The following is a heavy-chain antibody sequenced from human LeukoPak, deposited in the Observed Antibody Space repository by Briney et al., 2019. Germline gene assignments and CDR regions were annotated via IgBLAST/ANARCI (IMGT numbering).Heavy chain of an antibody. D-gene: IGHD5-18*01. V-gene: IGHV3-23*01. J-gene: IGHJ4*02. Sequence: GGSLRLSCTASGFSFCAYLISWVRQAPGKGPEWVSAISGSGGSTYYADSVKGRFTISRDNAKNSLYLQMNSLRAEDTAVYSCARDKTRGLGYSYSKSGNYFDYWGQGTLVTVSS. CDR3: ARDKTRGLGYSYSKSGNYFDY. CDR2: ISGSGGST. CDR1: GFSFCAYL.